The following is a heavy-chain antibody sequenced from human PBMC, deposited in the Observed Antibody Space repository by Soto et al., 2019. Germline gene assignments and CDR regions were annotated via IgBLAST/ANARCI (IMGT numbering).Heavy chain of an antibody. CDR2: INAGNGNT. D-gene: IGHD6-13*01. Sequence: GGSLRLSCAASGFTFSNYAMHWVRQAPGQRLEWMGWINAGNGNTKYSQKFQGRVTITRDTSASTAYMELSSLRSEDTAVYYCARGLSSSWYQSRFDPWGQGTLVTVSS. V-gene: IGHV1-3*01. CDR3: ARGLSSSWYQSRFDP. J-gene: IGHJ5*02. CDR1: GFTFSNYA.